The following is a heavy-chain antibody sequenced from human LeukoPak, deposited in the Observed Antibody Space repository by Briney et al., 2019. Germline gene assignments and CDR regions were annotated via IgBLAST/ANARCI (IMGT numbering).Heavy chain of an antibody. CDR2: IYHSGST. J-gene: IGHJ5*02. D-gene: IGHD2-2*01. Sequence: SETLSLTCAVSGYSISSGYYWGWIRQPPGKGLEWIGSIYHSGSTYYNPSLKSRVTISVDTSKNQFSLKLSSVTAADTAVYYCARVPEPMYNWFDPRGQGTLVTVSS. CDR3: ARVPEPMYNWFDP. V-gene: IGHV4-38-2*01. CDR1: GYSISSGYY.